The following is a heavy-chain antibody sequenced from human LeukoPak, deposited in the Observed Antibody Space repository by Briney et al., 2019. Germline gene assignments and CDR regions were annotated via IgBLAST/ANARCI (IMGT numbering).Heavy chain of an antibody. D-gene: IGHD2-2*01. J-gene: IGHJ6*02. V-gene: IGHV3-74*03. CDR3: ARGCSSTSCYPLYYYYGMDV. CDR2: INSGGSNT. Sequence: TGGSLRLSCAASGFTFSNYWMNWVRQGPGKGLVWVSRINSGGSNTKYADSVKGRFTISRANAKNSLYLQMNSLRAGDTAVYYCARGCSSTSCYPLYYYYGMDVWGQGTTVTVSS. CDR1: GFTFSNYW.